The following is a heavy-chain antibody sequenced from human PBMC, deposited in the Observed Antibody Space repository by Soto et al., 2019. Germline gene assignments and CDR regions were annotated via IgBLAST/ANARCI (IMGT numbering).Heavy chain of an antibody. CDR2: ISGSGGST. J-gene: IGHJ4*02. CDR3: AKARLLLGSGYYFDY. D-gene: IGHD2-21*02. V-gene: IGHV3-23*01. CDR1: GFTFSSYA. Sequence: EVQLLESGGGLVQPGGSLRLSCAASGFTFSSYAMSWVRQAPGKGLEWVSAISGSGGSTYYADSVKGRFTISRDNSRNTLYSQMNSLRAEDTAVYYCAKARLLLGSGYYFDYWGQGTLVTVS.